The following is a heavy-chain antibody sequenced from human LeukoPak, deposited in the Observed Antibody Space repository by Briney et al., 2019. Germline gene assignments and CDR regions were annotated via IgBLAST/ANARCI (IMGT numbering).Heavy chain of an antibody. V-gene: IGHV3-66*01. CDR3: ARAVGARTTFDY. J-gene: IGHJ4*02. CDR1: GFTFSSYG. D-gene: IGHD4-17*01. CDR2: IYSGGGT. Sequence: GGSLRLSCAASGFTFSSYGMHWVRQAPGKGLEWVSVIYSGGGTYYADSVKGRFTISRDNSKNTLYLQMNSLRAEDTAVYYCARAVGARTTFDYWGQGTLVTVSS.